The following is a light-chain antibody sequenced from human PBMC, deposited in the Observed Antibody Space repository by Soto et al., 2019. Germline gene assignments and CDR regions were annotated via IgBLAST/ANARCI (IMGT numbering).Light chain of an antibody. CDR3: QQRSNWPPEGT. J-gene: IGKJ4*01. CDR1: QSVNSK. CDR2: DAS. Sequence: EIVMTQSPATLSVSPGERATLSCRAGQSVNSKLAWYQQKPGQAPRLLIYDASNRATGIPARFSGSGSGTDFTLTISSLEPEDFAVYYCQQRSNWPPEGTFGGGTKVDIK. V-gene: IGKV3-11*01.